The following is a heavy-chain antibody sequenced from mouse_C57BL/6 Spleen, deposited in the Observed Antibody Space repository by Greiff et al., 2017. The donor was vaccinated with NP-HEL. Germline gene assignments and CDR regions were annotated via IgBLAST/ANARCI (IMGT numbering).Heavy chain of an antibody. CDR3: ASDYCNYDC. CDR1: GYAFSSYW. J-gene: IGHJ2*01. V-gene: IGHV1-80*01. Sequence: VKLQQSGAELVKPGASVKISCKASGYAFSSYWMHWVKQRPGKGLEWIGQIYPGDGDTNYNGKFKGKATLTADKSSSTAYMQLSSLTSEDSAVYFCASDYCNYDCWGQGTTLTVSS. CDR2: IYPGDGDT. D-gene: IGHD2-1*01.